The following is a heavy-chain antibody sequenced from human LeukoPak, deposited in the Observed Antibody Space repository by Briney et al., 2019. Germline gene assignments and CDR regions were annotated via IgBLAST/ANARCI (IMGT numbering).Heavy chain of an antibody. CDR2: IRDDGSRA. Sequence: PGKSLRLSCAASVFTFSRFGMHLVRQAPGKGLDWVSVIRDDGSRAYYADSLKGRFTVSRDDSESTLFLQMNSLRPEDTAVYYCAKKLVPYIGSGYGLAVWGQGTTVTVSS. J-gene: IGHJ6*02. V-gene: IGHV3-30*18. CDR3: AKKLVPYIGSGYGLAV. CDR1: VFTFSRFG. D-gene: IGHD3-10*01.